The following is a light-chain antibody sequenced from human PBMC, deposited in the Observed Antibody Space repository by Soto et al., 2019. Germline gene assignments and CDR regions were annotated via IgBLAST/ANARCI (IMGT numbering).Light chain of an antibody. CDR3: QQYNIWPPYT. Sequence: EIVLTQPPATLSLSPGERATLSCRACQSVSSYLAWYQQKPGQAPRLLFYGASTRATGIPGRFSGSGSGTEFTLTISGLQSEDFALYYCQQYNIWPPYTLGQGTKVDI. CDR1: QSVSSY. CDR2: GAS. V-gene: IGKV3-15*01. J-gene: IGKJ2*01.